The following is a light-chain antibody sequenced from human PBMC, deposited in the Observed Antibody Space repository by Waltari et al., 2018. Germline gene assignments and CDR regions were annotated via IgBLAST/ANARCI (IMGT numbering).Light chain of an antibody. CDR2: DVS. CDR1: KSDVGFYNY. CDR3: KSYTGTGSWV. Sequence: QSALTQPASVSGSPGQSITISCTGTKSDVGFYNYVSWYQQHPGKAPKVIIYDVSQRPSGICNRFSCSKSGNTASLTISGLQADDEADYYCKSYTGTGSWVFGGGTKLTVL. J-gene: IGLJ3*02. V-gene: IGLV2-14*03.